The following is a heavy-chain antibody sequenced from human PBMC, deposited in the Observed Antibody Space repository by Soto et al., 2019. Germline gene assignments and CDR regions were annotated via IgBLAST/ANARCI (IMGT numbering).Heavy chain of an antibody. Sequence: GGSLRLSCAASGFTFSSYGMHWVRQAPGKGLEWVAVIWYDESTTFYADSVKGRFTISRDNSKNTLFLQMNSLRPEDTAVNYCSKAMIVSYDPDAFDVSGQGTMVTVSS. D-gene: IGHD3-22*01. J-gene: IGHJ3*01. CDR3: SKAMIVSYDPDAFDV. CDR2: IWYDESTT. CDR1: GFTFSSYG. V-gene: IGHV3-30*02.